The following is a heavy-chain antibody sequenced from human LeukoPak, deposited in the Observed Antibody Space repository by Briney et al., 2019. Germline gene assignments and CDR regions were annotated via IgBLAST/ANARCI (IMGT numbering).Heavy chain of an antibody. CDR3: ARGRSCSGGSCYYDY. D-gene: IGHD2-15*01. CDR2: ISAYNGNT. V-gene: IGHV1-18*01. CDR1: GYTFTSYG. Sequence: ASVKVSCKASGYTFTSYGISWVRQAPGQGLEWMGWISAYNGNTNYAQKLQGRVTMTTDTSTSTAYMELSSLRSEDTAVYYCARGRSCSGGSCYYDYWGQGTLVTVSS. J-gene: IGHJ4*02.